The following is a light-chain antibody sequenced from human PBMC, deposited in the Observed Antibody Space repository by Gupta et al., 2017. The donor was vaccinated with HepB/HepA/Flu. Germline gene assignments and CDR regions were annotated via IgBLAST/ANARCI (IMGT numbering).Light chain of an antibody. CDR2: LGS. Sequence: DIVMTQSPLSLPVTPGEPASISCRSSQSLLHSDGYKYLDWYLQKPGQSPQYLIYLGSNRASGVPDRFSGSGSGTDFTLKISRVEAEDVGVYYGMQALQTPYTFGQGTKLVIK. J-gene: IGKJ2*01. V-gene: IGKV2-28*01. CDR1: QSLLHSDGYKY. CDR3: MQALQTPYT.